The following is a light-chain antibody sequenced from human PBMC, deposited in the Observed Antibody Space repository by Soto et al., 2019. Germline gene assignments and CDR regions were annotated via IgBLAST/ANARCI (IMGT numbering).Light chain of an antibody. CDR1: QSISTN. CDR2: AAS. V-gene: IGKV3-15*01. CDR3: QQYNDSPWT. Sequence: EIVMTQSPATLSLSPGERATLSCRASQSISTNLAGYQQKPALAPTRLLYAASTRATGIPARFIGSGSGTDFTLIISSLQSEDFAVYYCQQYNDSPWTLGQGTKVEIK. J-gene: IGKJ1*01.